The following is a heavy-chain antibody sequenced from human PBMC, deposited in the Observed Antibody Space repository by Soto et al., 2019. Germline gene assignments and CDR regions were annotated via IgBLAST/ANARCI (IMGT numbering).Heavy chain of an antibody. CDR3: ARDPVYGDSKWAFCP. V-gene: IGHV3-23*05. CDR1: GFTFQSYA. Sequence: EVQLLESGGGLVLPGGSLRLSCAASGFTFQSYAMSWVRQAPGKGPEWLSGLLQSGNSKYYADSVKGRFTISRDNSKCTLYLQMDSLVLDDTAMYYCARDPVYGDSKWAFCPWGQGTLVTGSS. D-gene: IGHD4-17*01. CDR2: LLQSGNSK. J-gene: IGHJ5*02.